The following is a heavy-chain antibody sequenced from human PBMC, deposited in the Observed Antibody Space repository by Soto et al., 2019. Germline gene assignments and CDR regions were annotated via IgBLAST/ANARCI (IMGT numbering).Heavy chain of an antibody. CDR3: AREYSGYDRPIDH. J-gene: IGHJ4*02. V-gene: IGHV3-74*01. CDR2: IKNDGSST. Sequence: GGSLRLSCAASGFTFSSFWMHWVRQPPGKGLVWVSRIKNDGSSTNYADSVKGRFTISRDNAMNTVYLQMNSLRDEDTAVYYCAREYSGYDRPIDHWGQGTLVTVSS. D-gene: IGHD5-12*01. CDR1: GFTFSSFW.